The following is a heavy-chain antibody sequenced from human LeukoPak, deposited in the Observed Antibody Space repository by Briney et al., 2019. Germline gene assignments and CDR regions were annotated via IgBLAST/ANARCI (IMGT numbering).Heavy chain of an antibody. CDR2: IWFDGSNK. CDR1: GFIFSGYG. J-gene: IGHJ4*02. CDR3: ARGNFRRDGYNFDY. Sequence: GSLRLSCAASGFIFSGYGMHRVRQAPGKGLEWVAVIWFDGSNKYYADSVKGRFTISRDNSKNTLYLQMNSLRPEDTAVFYCARGNFRRDGYNFDYWGQGTLVTVSS. D-gene: IGHD5-24*01. V-gene: IGHV3-33*01.